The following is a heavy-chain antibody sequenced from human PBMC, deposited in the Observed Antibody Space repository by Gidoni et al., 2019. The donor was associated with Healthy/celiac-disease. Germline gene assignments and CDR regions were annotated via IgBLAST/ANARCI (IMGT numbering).Heavy chain of an antibody. Sequence: QLQLQESGPGLVKPSETLSLTCTVSGGSISSSSYYWCWIRQPPGKGLEWIGSIYYSGSTYYNPSLKSRVTISVDTSKNQFSLKLSSVTAADTAVYYCARGDYGSGSYYNYYYYYMDVWGKGTTVTVSS. V-gene: IGHV4-39*01. CDR3: ARGDYGSGSYYNYYYYYMDV. J-gene: IGHJ6*03. CDR2: IYYSGST. CDR1: GGSISSSSYY. D-gene: IGHD3-10*01.